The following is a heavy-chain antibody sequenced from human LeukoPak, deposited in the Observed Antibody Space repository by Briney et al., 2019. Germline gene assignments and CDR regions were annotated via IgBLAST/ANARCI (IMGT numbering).Heavy chain of an antibody. D-gene: IGHD3-22*01. Sequence: PGGSLRLSCAASGSTFSSYSMNWVRQAPGKGLEWVSSISSSSSYKSYADSVKGRFTISRENAKNSLYLQMNSLRAEDTAVYYCARETYYDTSGLDYWGQGTLATVSS. J-gene: IGHJ4*02. CDR3: ARETYYDTSGLDY. CDR1: GSTFSSYS. CDR2: ISSSSSYK. V-gene: IGHV3-21*01.